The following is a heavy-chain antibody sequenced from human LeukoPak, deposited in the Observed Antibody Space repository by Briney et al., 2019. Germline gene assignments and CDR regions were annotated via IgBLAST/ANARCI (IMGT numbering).Heavy chain of an antibody. CDR2: IKQDGSEK. CDR3: ARAGHYYDSSGYQRGAFDI. J-gene: IGHJ3*02. Sequence: GGSLRLSCAASGFTFSSYWMSWVRQAPGKGLEWVANIKQDGSEKYYVDSVKGRFTTSRDNAKNSLYLQMNSLRAEDTAVYYCARAGHYYDSSGYQRGAFDIWGQGTMVTVSS. CDR1: GFTFSSYW. D-gene: IGHD3-22*01. V-gene: IGHV3-7*01.